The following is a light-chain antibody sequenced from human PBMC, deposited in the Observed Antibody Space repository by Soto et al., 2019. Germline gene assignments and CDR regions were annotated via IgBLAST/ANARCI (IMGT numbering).Light chain of an antibody. CDR2: SAS. CDR1: QGIRND. V-gene: IGKV1-17*01. Sequence: DIQMTQSPSSLSASVGDRVTIACRASQGIRNDLAWYQQKPGKAPRRLIYSASSLHGGVPSRFSGSGSAAEFTLTISSLQPEDFATYYCLQHNGYPRTFGQGTKVEVK. J-gene: IGKJ1*01. CDR3: LQHNGYPRT.